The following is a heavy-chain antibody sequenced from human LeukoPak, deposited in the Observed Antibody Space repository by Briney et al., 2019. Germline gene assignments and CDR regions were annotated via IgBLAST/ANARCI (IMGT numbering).Heavy chain of an antibody. J-gene: IGHJ4*02. CDR3: AQNDFWSGYSAR. V-gene: IGHV4-59*01. D-gene: IGHD3-3*01. CDR1: GGSISNFY. CDR2: IYYSGST. Sequence: SETLSLTCTVSGGSISNFYWSWIRQPPGKGLEWIGYIYYSGSTNYYPSLKSRVTISVGTSKNQFSLKLSSVTAADTAVYYCAQNDFWSGYSARWGQGTLVTVSS.